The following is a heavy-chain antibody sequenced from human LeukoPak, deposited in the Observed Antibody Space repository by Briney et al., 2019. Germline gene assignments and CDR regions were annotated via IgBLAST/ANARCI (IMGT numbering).Heavy chain of an antibody. D-gene: IGHD2-15*01. V-gene: IGHV3-21*01. CDR2: ITSDSNYI. CDR3: AREKRWQSSAPDY. J-gene: IGHJ4*02. CDR1: GFAFSASA. Sequence: GGSLKLSCAASGFAFSASAMHWVRQAPGKGLEWVSSITSDSNYIDYVDSVKGRFPISRDNAKNSLYLQMKSLRAEDTAVYYCAREKRWQSSAPDYWGQGTLVTVSS.